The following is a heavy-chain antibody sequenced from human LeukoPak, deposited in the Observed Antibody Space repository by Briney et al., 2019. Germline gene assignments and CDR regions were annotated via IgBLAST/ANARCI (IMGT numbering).Heavy chain of an antibody. D-gene: IGHD5-18*01. Sequence: PSETLSLTCTVSGGSISSYYWSWIRQPPGKGLEWIGYIYYSGTTNYKPSLKSRVTISVDTSKNQFSLKLSSVTAADTAVYYCARGWDTGYSYYGMDVWGPGTTVTVSS. J-gene: IGHJ6*02. CDR1: GGSISSYY. CDR3: ARGWDTGYSYYGMDV. CDR2: IYYSGTT. V-gene: IGHV4-59*01.